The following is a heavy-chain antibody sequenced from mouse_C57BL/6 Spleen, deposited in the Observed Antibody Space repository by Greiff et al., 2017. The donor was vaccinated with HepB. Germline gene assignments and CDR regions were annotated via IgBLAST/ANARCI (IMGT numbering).Heavy chain of an antibody. CDR2: INPGDGDT. CDR1: GYAFSSSW. V-gene: IGHV1-82*01. J-gene: IGHJ2*01. Sequence: QVQLQQSGPELVKPGASVKISCKASGYAFSSSWMNWVKQRPGKGLEWIGRINPGDGDTNYNEKFKGKATLTADKSSSTAYMQLSSLTSEDSAVYFCARSELRYYFDDWGQGTTLTVSS. D-gene: IGHD1-1*01. CDR3: ARSELRYYFDD.